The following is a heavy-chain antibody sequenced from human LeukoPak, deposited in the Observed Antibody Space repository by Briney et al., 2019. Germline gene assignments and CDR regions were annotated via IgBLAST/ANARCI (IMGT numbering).Heavy chain of an antibody. CDR1: GGTFSNYG. J-gene: IGHJ5*02. D-gene: IGHD3-10*01. Sequence: VASVNVSCKASGGTFSNYGISWVRQAPGQGLEWMGGIIPIFGTENYAQKFQGRVTITADESTSTAYMELSSLRSEDTAVYYCARDQVVRGVIRNWFDPWGQGTLVTVSS. CDR3: ARDQVVRGVIRNWFDP. V-gene: IGHV1-69*13. CDR2: IIPIFGTE.